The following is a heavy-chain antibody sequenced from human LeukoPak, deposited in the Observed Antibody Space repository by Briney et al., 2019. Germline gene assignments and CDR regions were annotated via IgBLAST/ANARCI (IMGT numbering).Heavy chain of an antibody. CDR3: ASQEGGDYVFGAFDI. CDR1: GGSISSGDYY. V-gene: IGHV4-30-4*01. CDR2: IYYSGST. D-gene: IGHD4-17*01. Sequence: PSQTLSLTCTVSGGSISSGDYYWSWIRQPPGKGLEWFGYIYYSGSTYYNPSLKSRVTISVDTSKNQFSLKLSSVTDADTAVYYCASQEGGDYVFGAFDIWGQGTMVTVSS. J-gene: IGHJ3*02.